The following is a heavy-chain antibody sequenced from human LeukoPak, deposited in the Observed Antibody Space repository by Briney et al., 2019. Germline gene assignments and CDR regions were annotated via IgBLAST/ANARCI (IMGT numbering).Heavy chain of an antibody. V-gene: IGHV4-30-2*01. CDR2: IYHSGST. Sequence: PSETLSLTCTVSGGSISSGGYYWSWIRQPPGKGLEWIGYIYHSGSTYYNPSLKSRVTISVDRSKNQFSLKLSSVTAADTAVYYCARQSDYYDSSGYYYGMDVWGQGTTVTVSS. D-gene: IGHD3-22*01. J-gene: IGHJ6*02. CDR1: GGSISSGGYY. CDR3: ARQSDYYDSSGYYYGMDV.